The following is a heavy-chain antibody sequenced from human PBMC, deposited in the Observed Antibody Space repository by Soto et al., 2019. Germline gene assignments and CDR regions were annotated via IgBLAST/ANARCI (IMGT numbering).Heavy chain of an antibody. CDR2: MSYDGSDT. J-gene: IGHJ4*02. CDR3: AKGEVRGIIPSYFDY. CDR1: GFIFSNNG. Sequence: GGSLRLSCVGSGFIFSNNGMHWVRQTPGKGLEWVAFMSYDGSDTFYADSVKGRFTISRDNSKNTLYLQMDSLRAEDTAVYYCAKGEVRGIIPSYFDYWGLGTLVTVSS. D-gene: IGHD3-10*01. V-gene: IGHV3-30*02.